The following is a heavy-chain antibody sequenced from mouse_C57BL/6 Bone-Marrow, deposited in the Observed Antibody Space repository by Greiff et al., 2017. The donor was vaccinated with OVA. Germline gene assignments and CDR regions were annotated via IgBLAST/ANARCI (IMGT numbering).Heavy chain of an antibody. CDR2: IDPSDSET. CDR3: ARGGGYGNYGDY. J-gene: IGHJ2*01. V-gene: IGHV1-52*01. D-gene: IGHD2-1*01. Sequence: QVQLKQPGAELVRPGSSVKLSCKASGYTFTSYWMHWVKQRPIQGLEWIGNIDPSDSETHYNQKFKDKATLTVDKSSSTAYMQLSSLTSEDSAVYYCARGGGYGNYGDYWGQGTTLTVSS. CDR1: GYTFTSYW.